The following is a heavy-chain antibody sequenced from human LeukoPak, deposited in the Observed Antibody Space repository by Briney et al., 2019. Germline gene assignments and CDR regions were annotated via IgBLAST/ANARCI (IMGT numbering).Heavy chain of an antibody. CDR1: GGSMSSDY. CDR2: IYNSGGT. J-gene: IGHJ4*02. CDR3: AREGELYTSGWYALEY. Sequence: SETLSLTCTVSGGSMSSDYWSWVRQPPGKGLEWIGYIYNSGGTNYNPSLKTRITISLDKSKNQFSLKLSSVTAADTAVYYCAREGELYTSGWYALEYWGQGTLVTVSS. V-gene: IGHV4-59*12. D-gene: IGHD6-19*01.